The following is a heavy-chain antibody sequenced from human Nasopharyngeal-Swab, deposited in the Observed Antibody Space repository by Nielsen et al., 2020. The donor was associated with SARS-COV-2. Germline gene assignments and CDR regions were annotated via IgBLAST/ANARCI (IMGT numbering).Heavy chain of an antibody. CDR2: ITSTSSTI. D-gene: IGHD3-10*01. CDR3: VSPYYGSAY. V-gene: IGHV3-48*04. J-gene: IGHJ4*02. CDR1: GFTFSNYN. Sequence: GESLKISCAASGFTFSNYNMNWVRQAPGKGLEWVSYITSTSSTIYYADSVKGRFTISRDNAKNSLSLQINSLRAEDTAMYYCVSPYYGSAYWGQGTLVTVSS.